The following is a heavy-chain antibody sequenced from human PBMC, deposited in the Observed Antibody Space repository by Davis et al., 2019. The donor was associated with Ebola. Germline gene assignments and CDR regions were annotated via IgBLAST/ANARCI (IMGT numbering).Heavy chain of an antibody. D-gene: IGHD3-3*01. CDR1: GFTFSGSA. V-gene: IGHV3-73*01. CDR2: IRSKANSYAT. J-gene: IGHJ6*02. CDR3: ARDRFWGGTSSYYGMDV. Sequence: GGSLRLSCAASGFTFSGSAMHWVRQASGKGLEWVGRIRSKANSYATAYAASVKGRFTISRENAKNSLYLQMNSLRAGDTAVYYCARDRFWGGTSSYYGMDVWGQGTTVTVSS.